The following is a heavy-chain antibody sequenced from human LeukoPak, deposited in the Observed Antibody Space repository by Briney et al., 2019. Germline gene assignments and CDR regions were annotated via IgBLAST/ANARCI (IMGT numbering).Heavy chain of an antibody. Sequence: GGSLRLSCAASGFTFSGSPILWVRQASGKGLEWVGRIRSKADNYATAYAASVQGRCTISRDDSKSTAYLQLNSLKTEDTAAYYCTQSNYWGQGALVTVSS. J-gene: IGHJ4*02. CDR1: GFTFSGSP. CDR2: IRSKADNYAT. CDR3: TQSNY. V-gene: IGHV3-73*01.